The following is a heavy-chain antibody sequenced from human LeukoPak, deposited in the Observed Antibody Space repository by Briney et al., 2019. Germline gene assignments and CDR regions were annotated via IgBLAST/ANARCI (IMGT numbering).Heavy chain of an antibody. CDR1: GYPFISYV. J-gene: IGHJ4*02. CDR2: INPDNGNT. D-gene: IGHD3-10*01. Sequence: ASVKVSCEASGYPFISYVIHWVRQAPGQRLEWMGWINPDNGNTQYSQKFLGRVTITRDTSASTAYMELSSLRSEDTAVYYCARDRGGSGDFDYWGQGTLVTVSS. V-gene: IGHV1-3*01. CDR3: ARDRGGSGDFDY.